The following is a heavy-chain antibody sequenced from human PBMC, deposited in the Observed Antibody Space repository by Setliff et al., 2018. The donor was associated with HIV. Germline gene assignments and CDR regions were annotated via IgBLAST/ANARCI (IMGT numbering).Heavy chain of an antibody. CDR1: GDSVSSNNAA. D-gene: IGHD6-19*01. J-gene: IGHJ4*02. Sequence: SQTLSLTCAISGDSVSSNNAAWNWIRQSPLRGLEWLGRTYYRSKWYFDYAVSVKSRRIINPDTSKNQFSLHLNSVTTEDTAVYYCARGSYGSVLLWGQGTLVTVSS. CDR3: ARGSYGSVLL. V-gene: IGHV6-1*01. CDR2: TYYRSKWYF.